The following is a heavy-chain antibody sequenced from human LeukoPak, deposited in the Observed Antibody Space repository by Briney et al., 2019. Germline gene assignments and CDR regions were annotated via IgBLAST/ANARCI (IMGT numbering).Heavy chain of an antibody. J-gene: IGHJ3*02. V-gene: IGHV1-8*01. D-gene: IGHD1-26*01. Sequence: GASVKVSCKTSGYTFTSYDINWVRQATGQGLEWLGWMSPNNGDTGYAQKFQGRVTMTRDTSTNTAYMELSALTSEDTAVYYCARDAAARGRQSRGAFDIWGQGTMVTVSS. CDR2: MSPNNGDT. CDR1: GYTFTSYD. CDR3: ARDAAARGRQSRGAFDI.